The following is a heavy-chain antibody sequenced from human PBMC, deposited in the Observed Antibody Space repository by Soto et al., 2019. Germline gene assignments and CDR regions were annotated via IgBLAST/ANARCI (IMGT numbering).Heavy chain of an antibody. D-gene: IGHD4-4*01. CDR3: ARANKYSNYRYYYGMDV. J-gene: IGHJ6*02. CDR2: IGTAGDT. CDR1: GFTFSSYD. V-gene: IGHV3-13*01. Sequence: GGSLRLSCAASGFTFSSYDMHWVRQATGKGLEWVSAIGTAGDTYYPGSVKGRFTISRENAKNSLYLQMNSLRAEDTAVYYCARANKYSNYRYYYGMDVWGQGTTVTVS.